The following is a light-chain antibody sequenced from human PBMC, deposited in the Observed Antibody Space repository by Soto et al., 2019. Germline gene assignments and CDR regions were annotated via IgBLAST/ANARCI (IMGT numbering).Light chain of an antibody. V-gene: IGKV3-20*01. CDR3: QQYDRSPYT. CDR1: QSVSSY. CDR2: DAS. Sequence: EIVMTQSPATLSVSPGERATLSCRASQSVSSYLAWYQQKPGQAPRLLIYDASNRATGIPARFSGSGSGTDFTLTISRLEPEDFAVYYCQQYDRSPYTFGQGTKVDIK. J-gene: IGKJ2*01.